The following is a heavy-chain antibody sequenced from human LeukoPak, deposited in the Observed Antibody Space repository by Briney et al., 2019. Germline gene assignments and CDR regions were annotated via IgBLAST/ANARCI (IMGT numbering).Heavy chain of an antibody. J-gene: IGHJ2*01. CDR1: GFTFSSHA. CDR2: ISGYSSTL. Sequence: GGSLRLSCAASGFTFSSHAMSWVRQAPGKGLEWVSYISGYSSTLYYADSVKGRFTISRDNAKNSLYLQMNSLRAEDTAVYYCARDSPYGGYFDLWGRGTLVTVSS. D-gene: IGHD4-17*01. V-gene: IGHV3-48*01. CDR3: ARDSPYGGYFDL.